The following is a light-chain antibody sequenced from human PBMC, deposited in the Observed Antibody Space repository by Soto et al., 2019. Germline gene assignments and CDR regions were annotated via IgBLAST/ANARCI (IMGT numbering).Light chain of an antibody. Sequence: QSVVTQPPSTSGTPGQRVTISCSGGTSNIGTNTVNWYQQLPGTAAKLLVYNDYERPSGVPDRFSGSKSGTSASLAISGLQSEDEADYYCALWDDSLNAWVFGGGTKLTVL. CDR1: TSNIGTNT. CDR3: ALWDDSLNAWV. V-gene: IGLV1-44*01. J-gene: IGLJ3*02. CDR2: NDY.